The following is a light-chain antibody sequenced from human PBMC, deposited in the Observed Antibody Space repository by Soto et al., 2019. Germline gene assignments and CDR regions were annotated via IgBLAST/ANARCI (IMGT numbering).Light chain of an antibody. CDR1: ENVNSS. V-gene: IGKV3-15*01. CDR2: GAY. CDR3: QQYNNWPPIT. J-gene: IGKJ5*01. Sequence: EIVMTQSPATLSVSPGERATLSCRASENVNSSVAWWYQQKPGQTPRLLIFGAYTRASGIPGRFSGSGSGTEFTLTISSLQSEDFAVYYCQQYNNWPPITFGQGTRLEI.